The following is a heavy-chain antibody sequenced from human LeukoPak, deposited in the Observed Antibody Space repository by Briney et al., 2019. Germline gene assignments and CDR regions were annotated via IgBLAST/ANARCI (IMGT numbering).Heavy chain of an antibody. D-gene: IGHD2-2*01. CDR1: GFTVSSNY. CDR2: ISSSSSYI. V-gene: IGHV3-21*05. CDR3: ARDSYQQEVDY. J-gene: IGHJ4*02. Sequence: GGSLRLSCAASGFTVSSNYMSWVRQAPGKGLEWVSYISSSSSYIYYADSVKGRFTISRDNAKNSLYLQMNSLRAEDTAVYYCARDSYQQEVDYWGQGTLVTVSS.